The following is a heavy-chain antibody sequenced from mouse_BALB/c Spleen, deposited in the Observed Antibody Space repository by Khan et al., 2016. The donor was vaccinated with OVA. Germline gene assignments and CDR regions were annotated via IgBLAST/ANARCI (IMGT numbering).Heavy chain of an antibody. CDR1: GFTFSSFG. CDR2: ISSGSSTI. Sequence: EVELVESGGGLVQPGGSRKLSCAASGFTFSSFGIHWVRQAPKKGLEWVAYISSGSSTIYYVDTVKGRFTISRANPKNTLFLQMTSLMAEYTAMYYCARSGGNFHWYFDVWGAGTSVTVSS. V-gene: IGHV5-17*02. D-gene: IGHD2-1*01. CDR3: ARSGGNFHWYFDV. J-gene: IGHJ1*01.